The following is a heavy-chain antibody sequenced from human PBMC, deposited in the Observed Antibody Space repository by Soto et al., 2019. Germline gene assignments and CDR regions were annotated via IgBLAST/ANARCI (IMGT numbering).Heavy chain of an antibody. Sequence: ASVKVSCKASGYTFTGYYMHWVRQAPGQGLEWMGWINPNSGGTNYAQKFQGWVTMTRDTSISTAYMELSRLRSDDTAVYYCARVHCSGGSCYPDYYGMDVWGQGTTVTVSS. D-gene: IGHD2-15*01. CDR1: GYTFTGYY. CDR3: ARVHCSGGSCYPDYYGMDV. V-gene: IGHV1-2*04. CDR2: INPNSGGT. J-gene: IGHJ6*02.